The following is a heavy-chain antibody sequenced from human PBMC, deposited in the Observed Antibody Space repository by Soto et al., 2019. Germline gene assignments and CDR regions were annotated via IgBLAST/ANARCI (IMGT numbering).Heavy chain of an antibody. V-gene: IGHV3-30*18. D-gene: IGHD6-19*01. CDR2: ISYDGSNK. Sequence: PGGSRRLSWAPAGFTFSSYDMHWIRQVQDKGLEWVAVISYDGSNKYYADSVKGRFTISRDNSKNTLYLQMNSLRAEDTAVYYCAKVIEVAGTGYAFDIWGQGTMVTVSS. J-gene: IGHJ3*02. CDR3: AKVIEVAGTGYAFDI. CDR1: GFTFSSYD.